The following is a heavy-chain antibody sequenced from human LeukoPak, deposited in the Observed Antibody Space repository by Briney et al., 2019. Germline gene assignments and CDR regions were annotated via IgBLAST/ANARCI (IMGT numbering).Heavy chain of an antibody. CDR2: INPSSGGT. V-gene: IGHV1-46*01. J-gene: IGHJ6*04. CDR1: GYTFTGYY. CDR3: ARATRWSSSALDV. Sequence: GASVKVSCKASGYTFTGYYMHWVRQAPGQGLEWMGKINPSSGGTGYAQKFQGRVTITRNTSISTAYMELSSLRSEDTAVYYCARATRWSSSALDVWGKGAAVTVSS. D-gene: IGHD6-6*01.